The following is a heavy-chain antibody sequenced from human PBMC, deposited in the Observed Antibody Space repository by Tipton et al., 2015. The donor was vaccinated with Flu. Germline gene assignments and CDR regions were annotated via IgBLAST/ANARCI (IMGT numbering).Heavy chain of an antibody. D-gene: IGHD3-10*01. CDR3: ATYGSGGRANAFDI. J-gene: IGHJ3*02. CDR2: IYYSGST. Sequence: TLSLTCTVSGGSVSSGSYYWSWTRQPPGKGLEWIGYIYYSGSTNYNPSLKSRVTISVDTSKNQFSLKLSSVTAADTAVYYCATYGSGGRANAFDIWGQGTMVTVSS. CDR1: GGSVSSGSYY. V-gene: IGHV4-61*01.